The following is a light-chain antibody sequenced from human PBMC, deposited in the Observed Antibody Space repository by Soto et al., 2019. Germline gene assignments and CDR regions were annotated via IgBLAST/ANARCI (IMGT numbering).Light chain of an antibody. CDR3: CSYAGSSTWV. CDR1: SRDVGSYNL. CDR2: EGS. J-gene: IGLJ3*02. V-gene: IGLV2-23*01. Sequence: QSALTQAASVSGSPGQSITISCTGSSRDVGSYNLVSWYQQHPGKAPKLMIYEGSKRPSGVSNRFSGSKSGNTASLTISGLQAEDEADYYCCSYAGSSTWVFGGGTKVTVL.